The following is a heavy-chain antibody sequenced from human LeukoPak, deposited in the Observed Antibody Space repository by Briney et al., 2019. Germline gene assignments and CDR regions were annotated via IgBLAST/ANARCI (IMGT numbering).Heavy chain of an antibody. CDR2: IYTSGST. V-gene: IGHV4-4*09. CDR3: ARRRHYYYYMDV. CDR1: GGSISSYY. Sequence: SETLSLTCTVSGGSISSYYWSWIRQPPGKGLEWIGYIYTSGSTNYDPSLKSRVTISVDTSKNQFSLKLSSVTAADTAVYYCARRRHYYYYMDVWGKGTTVTVSS. J-gene: IGHJ6*03.